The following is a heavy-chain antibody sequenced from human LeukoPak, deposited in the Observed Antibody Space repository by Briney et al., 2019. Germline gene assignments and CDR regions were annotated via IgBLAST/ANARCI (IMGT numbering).Heavy chain of an antibody. Sequence: PSETLSLTCTVSGGSISSSSYYWGWIRQPPGKGLEWIGGIYYSGSTYYNPSLKSRVTISVDTSKNQFSLKLSSVTAADTAVYYCARGVYYDFWSGPYYFDYWGQGTLVTVSS. V-gene: IGHV4-39*01. CDR3: ARGVYYDFWSGPYYFDY. D-gene: IGHD3-3*01. CDR1: GGSISSSSYY. CDR2: IYYSGST. J-gene: IGHJ4*02.